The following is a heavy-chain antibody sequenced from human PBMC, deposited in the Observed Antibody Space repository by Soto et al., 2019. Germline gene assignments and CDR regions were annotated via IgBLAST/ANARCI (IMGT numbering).Heavy chain of an antibody. CDR3: ARDHSSGWYYYYYGMDV. Sequence: QSQTLSLTCAISGDSVSSNSAAWNWIRQSPSRGLEWLGRTYYRSKWYNDYAVSVKSRITINPDTSKNQFSLQLNSVTPEDTAVYYCARDHSSGWYYYYYGMDVWGQGTTVTVSS. CDR1: GDSVSSNSAA. J-gene: IGHJ6*02. D-gene: IGHD6-19*01. CDR2: TYYRSKWYN. V-gene: IGHV6-1*01.